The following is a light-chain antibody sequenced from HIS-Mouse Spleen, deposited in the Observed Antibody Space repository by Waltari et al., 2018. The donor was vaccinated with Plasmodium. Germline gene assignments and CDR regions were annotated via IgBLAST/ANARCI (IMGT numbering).Light chain of an antibody. J-gene: IGLJ1*01. CDR3: CSYAGSSTYV. Sequence: QSALTQPASVSGSPGQSLPISCTGTSSAVGSYNLVSWYQQHPGKAPKLMIYEGSKRPSGVSNRFSGSKSGNTASLTISGLQAEDEADYYCCSYAGSSTYVFGTGTKVTVL. CDR1: SSAVGSYNL. CDR2: EGS. V-gene: IGLV2-23*01.